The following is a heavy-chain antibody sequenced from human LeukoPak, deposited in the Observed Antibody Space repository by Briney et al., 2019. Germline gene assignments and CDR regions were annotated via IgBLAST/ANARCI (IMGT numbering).Heavy chain of an antibody. V-gene: IGHV3-7*01. CDR2: IEEDGSER. CDR1: GFTFSSYW. Sequence: PGGSLRLSCAASGFTFSSYWMSWVRQAPGKGLEWVANIEEDGSERYYVDSVKGRFTISRDSAKNSLFLQMNSLRAEDTAVYYCPRGWGARGFDYWGQGTLVTVSS. J-gene: IGHJ4*02. D-gene: IGHD7-27*01. CDR3: PRGWGARGFDY.